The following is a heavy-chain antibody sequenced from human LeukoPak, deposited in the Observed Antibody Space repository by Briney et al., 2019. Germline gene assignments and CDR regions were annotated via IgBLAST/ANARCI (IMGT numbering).Heavy chain of an antibody. V-gene: IGHV1-18*01. D-gene: IGHD3-9*01. CDR3: ARVKGVDYDILTGNYYYYYMDV. Sequence: ASVKVSCKASGYTFTSYGISWVRQAPGQRLEWMGWISAYNGNTNYAQKLQGRVTMTTDTSTSTAYMELRSLRSDDTAVYYCARVKGVDYDILTGNYYYYYMDVWGKGTTVTVSS. CDR1: GYTFTSYG. CDR2: ISAYNGNT. J-gene: IGHJ6*03.